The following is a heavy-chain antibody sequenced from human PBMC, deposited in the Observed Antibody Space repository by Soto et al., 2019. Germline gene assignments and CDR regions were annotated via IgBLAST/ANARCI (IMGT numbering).Heavy chain of an antibody. CDR3: ATSPRYSSGWYDY. D-gene: IGHD6-19*01. CDR2: INHSGST. Sequence: WETLSLTCAVYGGSFSGYYWSWIRQPPGKGLEWIGEINHSGSTNYNPSLKSRVTISVDTSKNQFSLKLSSVTAADTAVYYCATSPRYSSGWYDYWGQGTLVTVS. V-gene: IGHV4-34*01. CDR1: GGSFSGYY. J-gene: IGHJ4*02.